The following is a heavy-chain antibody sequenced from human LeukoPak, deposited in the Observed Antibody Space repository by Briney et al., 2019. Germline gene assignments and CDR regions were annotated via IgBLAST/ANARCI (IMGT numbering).Heavy chain of an antibody. CDR2: INPSGGST. D-gene: IGHD6-13*01. Sequence: GASVKVSCKASGYTFTNYYMHWVRQAPGQGLEWMGIINPSGGSTTYAQKFQGRVTMTRDTSISTAYMELSRLRSDDTAVYYCARDRGSSWYYNYYYMDVWGKGTTVTVSS. CDR3: ARDRGSSWYYNYYYMDV. CDR1: GYTFTNYY. V-gene: IGHV1-46*01. J-gene: IGHJ6*03.